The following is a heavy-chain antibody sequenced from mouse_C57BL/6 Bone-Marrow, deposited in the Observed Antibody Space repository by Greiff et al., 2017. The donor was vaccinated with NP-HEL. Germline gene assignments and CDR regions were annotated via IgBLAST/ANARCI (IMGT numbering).Heavy chain of an antibody. J-gene: IGHJ4*01. V-gene: IGHV1-22*01. CDR1: GYTFTDYN. CDR2: INPNNGGT. CDR3: ARIYYYGRGYAMDY. D-gene: IGHD1-1*01. Sequence: EVQLQQSGPELVKPGASVKMSCKASGYTFTDYNMHWVKQSHGKSLEWIGYINPNNGGTSYNQKFKGKATLTVNKSSSTAYMELRSLTSEDSAVYYCARIYYYGRGYAMDYWGQGTSVTVSS.